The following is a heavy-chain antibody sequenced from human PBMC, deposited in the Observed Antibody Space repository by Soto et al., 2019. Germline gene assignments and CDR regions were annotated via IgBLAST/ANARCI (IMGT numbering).Heavy chain of an antibody. CDR2: IWYDGSNK. CDR1: GFTFSSYG. J-gene: IGHJ6*02. D-gene: IGHD6-13*01. CDR3: ARVGGAAAVYYYYYYGMDV. Sequence: QVPLVESGGGVVQPGRSLRLSCAASGFTFSSYGMHWVRQAPGKGLEWVAVIWYDGSNKYYADSVKGRFTISRDNSKNTLYLQMNSLRAEDTAVYYCARVGGAAAVYYYYYYGMDVWGQGTTVTVSS. V-gene: IGHV3-33*01.